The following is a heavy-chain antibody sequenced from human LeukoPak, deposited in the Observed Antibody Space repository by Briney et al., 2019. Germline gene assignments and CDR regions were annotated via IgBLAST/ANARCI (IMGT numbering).Heavy chain of an antibody. CDR3: ARERPGIAAAGPFDY. CDR1: GFTFSSYA. Sequence: PGRSLRLSCAASGFTFSSYAMHWVRQAPGKGLEWVAVISYDGSNKYYAESVKGRFTIPRDNSKNTLYLQMNSLRAEDTAVYYCARERPGIAAAGPFDYWGQGTLVTVSS. CDR2: ISYDGSNK. V-gene: IGHV3-30-3*01. D-gene: IGHD6-13*01. J-gene: IGHJ4*02.